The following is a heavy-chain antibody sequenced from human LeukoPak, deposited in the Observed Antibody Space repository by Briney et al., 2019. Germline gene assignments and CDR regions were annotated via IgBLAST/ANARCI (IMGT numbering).Heavy chain of an antibody. D-gene: IGHD6-13*01. CDR2: IYTSGST. Sequence: KPSETLSLTCTVSGGSISSGSYYWSWIRQPAGKGLEWIGRIYTSGSTNYNPSLKSRVTISVDTSKNQFSLKLSSATAADTAVYYCASTPYSSSWYNYYYYMDVWGKGTTVTVSS. V-gene: IGHV4-61*02. CDR1: GGSISSGSYY. J-gene: IGHJ6*03. CDR3: ASTPYSSSWYNYYYYMDV.